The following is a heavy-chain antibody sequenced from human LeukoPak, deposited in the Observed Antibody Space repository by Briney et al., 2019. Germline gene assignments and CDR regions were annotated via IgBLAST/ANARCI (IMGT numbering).Heavy chain of an antibody. Sequence: PGRSLRLSCAASGFTFDDYAMHWVRQAPGKGLEWVSGISWNSGSIGYADSVKGRFTISRDNAKNSLYLQMNSLRAEDTALYYCAKEAGYSSSWYGDFDYWGQGTLVTVSS. CDR1: GFTFDDYA. D-gene: IGHD6-13*01. J-gene: IGHJ4*02. CDR3: AKEAGYSSSWYGDFDY. CDR2: ISWNSGSI. V-gene: IGHV3-9*01.